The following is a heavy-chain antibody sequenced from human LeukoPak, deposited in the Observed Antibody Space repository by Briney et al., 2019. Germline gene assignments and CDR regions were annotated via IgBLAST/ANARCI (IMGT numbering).Heavy chain of an antibody. CDR2: IFYSGAT. CDR3: ARVKGYCSSAGCSAWDY. Sequence: SETLFLTCTVSGGSVSSGGYYWSWIRQHPGKGLEWIGYIFYSGATYYNPSLKSRVSMSVDTSKNQLFLHLNSVTIADTAVYYCARVKGYCSSAGCSAWDYWGRGAQVTVSS. CDR1: GGSVSSGGYY. J-gene: IGHJ4*02. D-gene: IGHD2-2*01. V-gene: IGHV4-31*03.